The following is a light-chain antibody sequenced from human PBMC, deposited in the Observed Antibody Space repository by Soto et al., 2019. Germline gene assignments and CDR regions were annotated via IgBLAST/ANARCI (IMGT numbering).Light chain of an antibody. V-gene: IGKV1-6*01. CDR2: AAA. CDR1: QGIRND. J-gene: IGKJ1*01. Sequence: AIQMTQSPSSLSAFLGDRVTITCRASQGIRNDLAWYQQKPGQAPKLLIYAAASLQSGVPSRFSGSGSGTDFTLTISSLQPEDFAIYYCLQDYDYPGTFGQGTKVEMK. CDR3: LQDYDYPGT.